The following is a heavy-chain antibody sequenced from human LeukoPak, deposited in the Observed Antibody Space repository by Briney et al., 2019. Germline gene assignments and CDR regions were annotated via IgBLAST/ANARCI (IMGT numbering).Heavy chain of an antibody. J-gene: IGHJ3*02. V-gene: IGHV1-18*01. D-gene: IGHD3-16*01. CDR3: ARATGTWGHDGFDI. CDR1: GYTFMSHG. CDR2: ISGSSSNT. Sequence: ASVKVSCKAYGYTFMSHGISCVRQAPGQGLEWMGWISGSSSNTNYAQRLQGRVTMTTDTSTTTAYMKLRSLRSDDTAVYYCARATGTWGHDGFDIWGQGTMVTVSS.